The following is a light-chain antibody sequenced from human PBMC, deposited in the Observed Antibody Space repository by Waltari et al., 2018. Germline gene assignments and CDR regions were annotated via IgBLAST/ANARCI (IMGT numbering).Light chain of an antibody. Sequence: EIVMTQSPATLSVSPGERDTLSCRASQSVRNNLVWYQQKPGQAPRLLIYGASTRVTGIPASFSGSGSGTEFTLTISSLQSEDFAVYYCQQYNNWPPWTFGQGTKMEIK. CDR3: QQYNNWPPWT. V-gene: IGKV3-15*01. J-gene: IGKJ1*01. CDR1: QSVRNN. CDR2: GAS.